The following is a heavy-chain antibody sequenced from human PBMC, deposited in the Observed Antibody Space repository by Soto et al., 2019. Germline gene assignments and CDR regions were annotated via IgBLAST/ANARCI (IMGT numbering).Heavy chain of an antibody. D-gene: IGHD2-8*01. J-gene: IGHJ4*02. CDR3: ARGHDANND. V-gene: IGHV4-30-2*01. Sequence: QVQLQESGSGLVKPSQTLSLTCAVSGGSISSGGYSWSWLRQPPGKGLEWIGYIYHSGSTYYNPSLKSRVTISMDTSKNPFSLKLNSVTAADTAVYYCARGHDANNDWGQGTLVTVYS. CDR2: IYHSGST. CDR1: GGSISSGGYS.